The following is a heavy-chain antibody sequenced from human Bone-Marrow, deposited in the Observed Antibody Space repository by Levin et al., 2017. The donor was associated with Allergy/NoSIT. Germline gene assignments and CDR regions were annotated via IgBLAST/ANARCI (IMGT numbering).Heavy chain of an antibody. CDR2: IVPIFGTT. V-gene: IGHV1-69*01. Sequence: PGESLKISCKASGGTFSTFAIIWVRQAPGQGLEWMGGIVPIFGTTNYAQIFQGRVTITADESTSTAYMELSSLRSEDTAYYYCARETCSSGRCYFFDHWGQGTLVAVSS. CDR1: GGTFSTFA. D-gene: IGHD2-15*01. CDR3: ARETCSSGRCYFFDH. J-gene: IGHJ4*02.